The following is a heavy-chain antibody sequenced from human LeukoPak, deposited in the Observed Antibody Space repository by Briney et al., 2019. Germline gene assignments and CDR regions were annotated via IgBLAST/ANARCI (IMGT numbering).Heavy chain of an antibody. V-gene: IGHV4-61*02. J-gene: IGHJ4*02. CDR3: LYGGNSGDWVY. CDR1: GGSISSGSYY. CDR2: IYTSGST. D-gene: IGHD4-23*01. Sequence: SQTLSLTCTVSGGSISSGSYYWSWIRQPAGKGLEWIGRIYTSGSTNYNPSLKSRVTMSVDKSKNQFSLNLSSVTAADTAVYYCLYGGNSGDWVYWGQGTLVTVSS.